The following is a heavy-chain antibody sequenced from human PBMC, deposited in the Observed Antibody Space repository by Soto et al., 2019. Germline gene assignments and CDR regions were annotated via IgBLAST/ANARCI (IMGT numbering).Heavy chain of an antibody. CDR2: ISYDGSNK. CDR3: AKATTFRDYYGSGSPLGPFDY. CDR1: GFTFSSYG. D-gene: IGHD3-10*01. Sequence: PGGSLRLSCAASGFTFSSYGMHWVRQAPGKGLEWVAVISYDGSNKYYADSVKGRFTISRDNSKNTLYLQMNSLRAEDTAVYYCAKATTFRDYYGSGSPLGPFDYWGQGTLVTVSS. J-gene: IGHJ4*02. V-gene: IGHV3-30*18.